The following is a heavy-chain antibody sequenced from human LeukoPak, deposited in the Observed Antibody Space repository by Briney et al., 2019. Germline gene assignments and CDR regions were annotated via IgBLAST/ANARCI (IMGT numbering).Heavy chain of an antibody. V-gene: IGHV4-34*01. Sequence: PSETLSLTCAVYGGSFSGYYWSWIRQPPGKGLEWIGEINHSGSTNYNPSLKSRVTISVDTSKNQFSLKLSSVTAADTAVYYCARGLIRNCGGDCYSGGFGYWGQGTLVTVSS. CDR3: ARGLIRNCGGDCYSGGFGY. J-gene: IGHJ4*02. CDR2: INHSGST. CDR1: GGSFSGYY. D-gene: IGHD2-21*02.